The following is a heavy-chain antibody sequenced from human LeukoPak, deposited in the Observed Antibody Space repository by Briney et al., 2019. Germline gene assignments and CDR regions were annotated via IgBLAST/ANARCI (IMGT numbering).Heavy chain of an antibody. Sequence: SVKVSCKASGDTFSSYAISWVRQAPGQGLEWMGGIIPIFGTANYAQKFQGRVTITADNSTSTAYMELRSLRSDDTAVYYCARGSDRSYYYMDVWGKGTTVTVSS. CDR3: ARGSDRSYYYMDV. J-gene: IGHJ6*03. D-gene: IGHD3-22*01. V-gene: IGHV1-69*06. CDR2: IIPIFGTA. CDR1: GDTFSSYA.